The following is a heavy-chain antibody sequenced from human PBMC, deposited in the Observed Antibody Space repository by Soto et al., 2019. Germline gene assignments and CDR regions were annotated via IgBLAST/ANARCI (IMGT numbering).Heavy chain of an antibody. CDR1: GDSISEYY. V-gene: IGHV4-59*08. Sequence: SETLSLTCTVSGDSISEYYWIWIRQPPGKGLEWIGYIYYSGSTNSNNPSLKSRVTISVDTSKNQFSLKLSSVTAADTAVYYCARHGGGYCSGGSCYLDGYYYYYYGMDVWGQGTTVTVSS. CDR2: IYYSGST. D-gene: IGHD2-15*01. CDR3: ARHGGGYCSGGSCYLDGYYYYYYGMDV. J-gene: IGHJ6*02.